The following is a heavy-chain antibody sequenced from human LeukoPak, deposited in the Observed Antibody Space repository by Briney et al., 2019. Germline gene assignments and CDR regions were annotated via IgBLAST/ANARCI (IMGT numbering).Heavy chain of an antibody. V-gene: IGHV3-30-3*01. CDR3: ASAAAAASPGTIHYFDY. CDR2: ISYDGSNK. CDR1: GFTFSSYA. J-gene: IGHJ4*02. Sequence: GGSLRLSCAASGFTFSSYAMHWVRQAPGKGLEWVAVISYDGSNKYYAHSVKGRFTISRDNSKNTLYLQMNSLKTEDTAVYYCASAAAAASPGTIHYFDYWGQGTLVTVSS. D-gene: IGHD6-13*01.